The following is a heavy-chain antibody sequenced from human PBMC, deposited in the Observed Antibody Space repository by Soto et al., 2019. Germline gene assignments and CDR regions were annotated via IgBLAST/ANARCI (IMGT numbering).Heavy chain of an antibody. CDR1: GFTFSNAW. D-gene: IGHD6-6*01. J-gene: IGHJ6*02. CDR3: TTTHYSSSSGAYYSYGMDV. Sequence: EVQLVESGGGLVKPGGSLRLSCAASGFTFSNAWMSWVRQAPGKGLEWVGRIKSKTDGGTTDYAAPVKGRFTSSRDDSKNTLYLQMNSLKTEVTAVYYCTTTHYSSSSGAYYSYGMDVWCQGTTVTVSS. CDR2: IKSKTDGGTT. V-gene: IGHV3-15*01.